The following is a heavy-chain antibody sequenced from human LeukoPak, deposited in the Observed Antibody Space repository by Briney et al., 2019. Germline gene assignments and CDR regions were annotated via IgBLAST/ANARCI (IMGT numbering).Heavy chain of an antibody. CDR2: IHYSGST. CDR1: GGSISSYY. J-gene: IGHJ4*02. D-gene: IGHD1-26*01. CDR3: ASLYSGSYDTGSFDYFNY. V-gene: IGHV4-59*01. Sequence: SETLSLTCTVSGGSISSYYWSWIRQPPGKGLEWIGYIHYSGSTNYNPSLKSRVTISLDTSKNQFSLKVTSVTAADTAVYYCASLYSGSYDTGSFDYFNYWGQGTLVTVSS.